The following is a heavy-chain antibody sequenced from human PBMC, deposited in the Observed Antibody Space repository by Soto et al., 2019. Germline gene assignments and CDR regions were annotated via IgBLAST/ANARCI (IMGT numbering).Heavy chain of an antibody. J-gene: IGHJ1*01. V-gene: IGHV3-30*18. CDR2: ISFDGSNK. D-gene: IGHD5-12*01. Sequence: GGSLRLSCAASGFTFSSYGMHWVRQAPGKGLEWVAVISFDGSNKYYADSVKGRFTISRDNSKNPLYLQVNSLRAEDRAAYYCAKDQRGYSGYDSEYFQHWGQGTLVTVSS. CDR1: GFTFSSYG. CDR3: AKDQRGYSGYDSEYFQH.